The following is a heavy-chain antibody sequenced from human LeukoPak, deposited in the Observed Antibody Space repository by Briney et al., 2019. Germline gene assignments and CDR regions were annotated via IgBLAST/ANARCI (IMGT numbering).Heavy chain of an antibody. CDR3: ARGGYNYGHYFDY. CDR1: GGSISSGGYF. D-gene: IGHD5-18*01. J-gene: IGHJ4*02. Sequence: PSETLSLTCTVSGGSISSGGYFWSWIRQHPGKGLEWIGYIYYSGSTYSNPSLKSSVTISVDTPKTRFSLKLSSVSAADTAVYYCARGGYNYGHYFDYWGQGTLVTVSS. V-gene: IGHV4-31*03. CDR2: IYYSGST.